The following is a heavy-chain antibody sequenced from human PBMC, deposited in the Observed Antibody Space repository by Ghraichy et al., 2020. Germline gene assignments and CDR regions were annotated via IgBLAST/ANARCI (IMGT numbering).Heavy chain of an antibody. CDR1: GGSFSGYY. J-gene: IGHJ4*02. Sequence: SETLSLTCAVYGGSFSGYYWSWIRQPPGKGLEWIGEINHSGSTNYNPSLKSRVTISVDTSKNQFSLKLSSVTAADTAVYYCARGATFEPDYWGQGTLVTVSS. CDR2: INHSGST. D-gene: IGHD3-16*01. V-gene: IGHV4-34*01. CDR3: ARGATFEPDY.